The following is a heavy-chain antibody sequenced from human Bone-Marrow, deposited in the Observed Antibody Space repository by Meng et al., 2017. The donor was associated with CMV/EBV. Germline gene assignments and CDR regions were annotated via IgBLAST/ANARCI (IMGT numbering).Heavy chain of an antibody. D-gene: IGHD4-11*01. Sequence: GESLKISCAASGFTFSSYSMNWVRQAPGKGLEWVSSISSSSSYIYYADSVKGRFTISRDNAKNSLYLQMNSLRGEDTAVYYCAREAYGSNYGDHWGQGTLVTVSS. CDR1: GFTFSSYS. V-gene: IGHV3-21*01. CDR2: ISSSSSYI. J-gene: IGHJ4*02. CDR3: AREAYGSNYGDH.